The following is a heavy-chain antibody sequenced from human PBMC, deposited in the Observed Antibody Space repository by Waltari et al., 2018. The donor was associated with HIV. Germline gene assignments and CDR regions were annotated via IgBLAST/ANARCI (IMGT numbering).Heavy chain of an antibody. CDR1: GYTFTSYD. Sequence: QVQLVQSGAEVKKPGASVKVSCKASGYTFTSYDINWVRQATGQGLEWMGWRKPNSGKTGYAQKFQGRVTMTRNTSISTAYMELSSLRSEDTAVYYCALYRGYCISTSCYPPAIDPWGQGTLVTVSS. D-gene: IGHD2-2*01. J-gene: IGHJ5*02. V-gene: IGHV1-8*01. CDR3: ALYRGYCISTSCYPPAIDP. CDR2: RKPNSGKT.